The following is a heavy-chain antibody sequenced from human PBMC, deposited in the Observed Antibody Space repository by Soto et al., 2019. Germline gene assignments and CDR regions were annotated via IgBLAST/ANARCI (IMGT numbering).Heavy chain of an antibody. J-gene: IGHJ4*02. CDR1: GFTFSSYE. CDR2: ISSGGDSS. V-gene: IGHV3-48*03. Sequence: LRLSCAASGFTFSSYEMNWVRQAPGKTLEWVSYISSGGDSSYYVDSVKGRFTISRDNAKNSLSLQMNSLRVEDTAVYYCARVYCSTTTCHVQAFDSWGQGTLVTVSS. CDR3: ARVYCSTTTCHVQAFDS. D-gene: IGHD2-2*01.